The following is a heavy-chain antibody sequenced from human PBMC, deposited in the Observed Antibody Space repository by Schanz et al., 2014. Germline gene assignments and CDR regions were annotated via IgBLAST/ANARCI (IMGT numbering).Heavy chain of an antibody. V-gene: IGHV1-18*01. Sequence: QVQLVQSGGEVKKPGASATVSCKASGYTFNNHGISWVRQAPGQGLEWMGWISVYHGHTNYAEKVHGRVTMTTDTSTSTVCMELSSLRSEDTAVYYCARDGEAAAGCDSWGQGTLVTVSS. D-gene: IGHD6-13*01. CDR3: ARDGEAAAGCDS. CDR2: ISVYHGHT. CDR1: GYTFNNHG. J-gene: IGHJ4*02.